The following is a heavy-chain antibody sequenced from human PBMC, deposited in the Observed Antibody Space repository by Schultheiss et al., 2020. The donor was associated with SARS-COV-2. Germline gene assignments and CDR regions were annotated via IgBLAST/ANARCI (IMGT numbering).Heavy chain of an antibody. CDR1: GFTFTSSA. V-gene: IGHV1-58*02. CDR2: IVVGSGNT. J-gene: IGHJ3*02. D-gene: IGHD6-19*01. Sequence: SVKVSCKASGFTFTSSAMQWVRQARGQRLEWIGWIVVGSGNTNYAQKFQGRVTMTRDTSISTAYMELSRLRSDDTAVYYCARDSRIAVAGTDAFDIWGQGTMVTVSS. CDR3: ARDSRIAVAGTDAFDI.